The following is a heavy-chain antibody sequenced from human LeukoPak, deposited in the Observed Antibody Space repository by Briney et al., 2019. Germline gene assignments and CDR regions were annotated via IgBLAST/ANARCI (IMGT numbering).Heavy chain of an antibody. V-gene: IGHV1-69*01. CDR1: GGTFSSYA. CDR3: ARDDGVRQLPIHYYYMDV. CDR2: IIPIFGTA. J-gene: IGHJ6*03. D-gene: IGHD2-2*01. Sequence: GSSVKVSCKASGGTFSSYAISWVRQAPGQGLEWMGGIIPIFGTANYAQKFQGRVTITADESTSTAYMELSSLRSEDTAVYYCARDDGVRQLPIHYYYMDVWGKGTTVTVSS.